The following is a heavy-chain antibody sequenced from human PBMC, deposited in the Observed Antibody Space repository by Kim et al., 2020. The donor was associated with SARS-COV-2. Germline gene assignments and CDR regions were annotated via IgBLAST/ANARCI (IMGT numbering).Heavy chain of an antibody. CDR3: ARTRSCSSSSCNVDY. D-gene: IGHD2-2*01. J-gene: IGHJ4*01. CDR2: ISGSGGST. CDR1: GFTFGTYA. Sequence: GGSLRLSCAASGFTFGTYAMSWVRQAPGKGLEWVSGISGSGGSTYYADSVKGRFTISRDSSKNTMYLQMNRLTADDTALYYCARTRSCSSSSCNVDYWG. V-gene: IGHV3-23*01.